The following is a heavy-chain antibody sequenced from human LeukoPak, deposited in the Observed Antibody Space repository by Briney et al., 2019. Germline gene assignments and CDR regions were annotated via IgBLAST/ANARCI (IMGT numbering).Heavy chain of an antibody. CDR1: GFTFDDYG. V-gene: IGHV3-43*02. Sequence: PGGSLTLSCAASGFTFDDYGMHWVRQAPGKGLEWVSLISGDGGTTYSADSVKGRFTISRDNSKNSLYLQMNSLRTEDTALYYCARSLPDYFDYWGQGTLVTVSS. J-gene: IGHJ4*02. CDR3: ARSLPDYFDY. CDR2: ISGDGGTT.